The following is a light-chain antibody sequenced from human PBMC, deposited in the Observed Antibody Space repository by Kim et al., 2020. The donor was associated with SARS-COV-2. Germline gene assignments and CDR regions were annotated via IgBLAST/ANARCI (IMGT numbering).Light chain of an antibody. CDR1: GSDVGGYNY. J-gene: IGLJ3*02. Sequence: GQSITISCTGTGSDVGGYNYVSWYQQHPDKAPILMIYDVSKRPSGVSDRFSGSKSGNTASLTISGLQAEDEADYFCSSYTSSKSWVFGGGTQLTVL. V-gene: IGLV2-14*04. CDR2: DVS. CDR3: SSYTSSKSWV.